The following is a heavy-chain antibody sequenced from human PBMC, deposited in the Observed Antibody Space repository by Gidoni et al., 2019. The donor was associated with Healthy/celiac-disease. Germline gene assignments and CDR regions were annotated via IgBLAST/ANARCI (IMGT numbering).Heavy chain of an antibody. CDR3: ARTRGYSGYDQLYFDY. CDR2: IYTSGST. J-gene: IGHJ4*02. Sequence: QVQLQESGPGLVKPSETLSLTCTVSGGSISSYYWRWIRQPAGKGLEWIGRIYTSGSTNYNPSLKSRVTMSVDTSKNQFSLKLSSVTAADTAVYYCARTRGYSGYDQLYFDYWGQGTLVTVSS. CDR1: GGSISSYY. V-gene: IGHV4-4*07. D-gene: IGHD5-12*01.